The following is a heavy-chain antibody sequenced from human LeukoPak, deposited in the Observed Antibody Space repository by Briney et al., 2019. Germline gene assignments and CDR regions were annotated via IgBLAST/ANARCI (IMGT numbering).Heavy chain of an antibody. CDR3: TTLTMMLVHLDY. D-gene: IGHD3-22*01. Sequence: GGSLRLSCAASGFTLSNASMSWVRQAPGKGLEWVGRIKSRTDGGTTDYAAPVKGRFTISRDDSRNTLYLQMNTLKAEDTAVYYCTTLTMMLVHLDYWGQGTLVTVSS. J-gene: IGHJ4*02. CDR1: GFTLSNAS. CDR2: IKSRTDGGTT. V-gene: IGHV3-15*01.